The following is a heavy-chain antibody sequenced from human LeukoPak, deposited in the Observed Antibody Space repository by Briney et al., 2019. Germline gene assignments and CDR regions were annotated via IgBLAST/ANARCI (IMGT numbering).Heavy chain of an antibody. CDR1: GGSISSYY. V-gene: IGHV4-59*01. D-gene: IGHD5-18*01. CDR3: ARSVGYSYGWVGYYYYYMDV. J-gene: IGHJ6*03. Sequence: SETLSLTCTVSGGSISSYYWSWSRQSPGKGLEWIGYIYYSGSTNYNPSLKSRVTISVDTSKNQFSLKLSSVTAADTAVYYCARSVGYSYGWVGYYYYYMDVWGKGTTVTVSS. CDR2: IYYSGST.